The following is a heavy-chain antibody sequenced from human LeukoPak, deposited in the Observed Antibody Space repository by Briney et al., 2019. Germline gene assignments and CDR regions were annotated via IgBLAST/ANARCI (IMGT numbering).Heavy chain of an antibody. CDR3: TNLAVDSDY. J-gene: IGHJ4*02. V-gene: IGHV3-9*01. D-gene: IGHD6-19*01. CDR2: ISWNSVSI. Sequence: PGGSLRLSCAASGFTFEDYSMHWVRQAPGKGLEWVSGISWNSVSIGYADSVKGRFTISRDNGKNSLYLQMNSLRAEDTALYYCTNLAVDSDYWGQGTRVSVSS. CDR1: GFTFEDYS.